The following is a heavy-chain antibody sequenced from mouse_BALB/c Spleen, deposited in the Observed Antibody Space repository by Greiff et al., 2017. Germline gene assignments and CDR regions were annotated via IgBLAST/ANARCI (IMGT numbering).Heavy chain of an antibody. V-gene: IGHV5-12-2*01. D-gene: IGHD1-1*01. J-gene: IGHJ3*01. CDR3: ARRDYGSSTGFAY. Sequence: EVKLVESGGGLVQPGGSLKLSCAASGFTFSSYTMSWVRQTPEKRLEWVAYISNGGGSTYYPDTVKGRFTISRDNAKNTLYLQMSSLKSEDTAMYYCARRDYGSSTGFAYWGQGTLVTVSA. CDR1: GFTFSSYT. CDR2: ISNGGGST.